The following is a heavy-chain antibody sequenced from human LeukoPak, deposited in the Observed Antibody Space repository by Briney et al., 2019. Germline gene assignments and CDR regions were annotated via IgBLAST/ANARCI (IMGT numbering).Heavy chain of an antibody. Sequence: PGGSLRLSCAASGFTFGSYSMNWVRQAPGKGLEWVSSISSSSSYIYYADSVKGRFTISRDNAKNSLYLQMNSLRAEDTAVYYCARDLRILYDFWSGYNDYWGQGTLVTVSS. CDR3: ARDLRILYDFWSGYNDY. V-gene: IGHV3-21*01. CDR2: ISSSSSYI. D-gene: IGHD3-3*01. J-gene: IGHJ4*02. CDR1: GFTFGSYS.